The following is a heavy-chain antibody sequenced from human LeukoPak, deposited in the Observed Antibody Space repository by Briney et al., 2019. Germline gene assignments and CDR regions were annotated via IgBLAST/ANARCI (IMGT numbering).Heavy chain of an antibody. V-gene: IGHV3-23*01. CDR3: AKVSTRIAAPYYFDY. J-gene: IGHJ4*02. D-gene: IGHD6-6*01. CDR1: RFIFSSYA. Sequence: GGSLRLSCAASRFIFSSYAMSWVRRVPGKGLEWVSVISGSGGSTNYADSAKGRFTISRDNSKNTLYLEMNSLRVDDTAVYYCAKVSTRIAAPYYFDYWGQGTLVTVSS. CDR2: ISGSGGST.